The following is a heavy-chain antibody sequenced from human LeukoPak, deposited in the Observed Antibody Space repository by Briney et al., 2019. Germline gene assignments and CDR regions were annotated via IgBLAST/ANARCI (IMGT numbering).Heavy chain of an antibody. D-gene: IGHD6-19*01. Sequence: WGSLRLSCTASGFTFSNYGMSWVRQAPGKGLEWVSSISESGDDTDTADSVKGRFTISRDDSKNTVFLQMDSLRAEDTAVYYCTKCRPDSRGCADYWGQGTLVTVSS. J-gene: IGHJ4*02. V-gene: IGHV3-23*01. CDR2: ISESGDDT. CDR1: GFTFSNYG. CDR3: TKCRPDSRGCADY.